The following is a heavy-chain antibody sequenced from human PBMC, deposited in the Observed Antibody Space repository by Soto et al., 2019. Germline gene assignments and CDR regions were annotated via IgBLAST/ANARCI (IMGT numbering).Heavy chain of an antibody. V-gene: IGHV1-2*04. CDR1: GYTFTGYY. D-gene: IGHD6-13*01. CDR2: INPNSGGT. J-gene: IGHJ6*02. Sequence: QVQLVQSGAEVKKPGASVKVSCKASGYTFTGYYMHWVRQAPGQGLEWMGWINPNSGGTNYAQKFQGWVTMTRDTSSRTADMELSRLRSDDTAVYYCARDEQQLVAPGDYYYYYGMDVWGQGTTVTVSS. CDR3: ARDEQQLVAPGDYYYYYGMDV.